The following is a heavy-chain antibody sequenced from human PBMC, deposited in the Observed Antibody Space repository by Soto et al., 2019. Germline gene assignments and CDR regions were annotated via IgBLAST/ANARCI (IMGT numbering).Heavy chain of an antibody. J-gene: IGHJ6*02. CDR1: GYTFTSYA. CDR3: ARDFRGSHYYYYGMDV. CDR2: ISAYNGTA. Sequence: ASVKVSCKASGYTFTSYAISWVRQAPGQGLEWMGWISAYNGTANYAQKFQGRVTITADESTSTAYMELSSLRSEDTAVYYCARDFRGSHYYYYGMDVWGQGTTVTVSS. V-gene: IGHV1-18*04. D-gene: IGHD3-10*01.